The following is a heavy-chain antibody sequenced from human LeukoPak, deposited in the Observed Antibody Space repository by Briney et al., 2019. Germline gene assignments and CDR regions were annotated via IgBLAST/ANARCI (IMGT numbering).Heavy chain of an antibody. CDR1: GGSITDYY. J-gene: IGHJ5*02. CDR2: IYSTSGGT. D-gene: IGHD2-15*01. CDR3: ARANLYCSGGSCYPNWFDP. Sequence: PSETLSLTCSVPGGSITDYYWSWLRQPPGKGLEWIGYIYSTSGGTNYNPSLKSRVTISVDTSKKQISLELTFLTAADTAVYYCARANLYCSGGSCYPNWFDPWGQGTPVTVSS. V-gene: IGHV4-59*01.